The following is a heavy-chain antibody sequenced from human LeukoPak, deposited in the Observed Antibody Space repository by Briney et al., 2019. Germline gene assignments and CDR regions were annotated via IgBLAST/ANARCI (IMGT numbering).Heavy chain of an antibody. Sequence: SETLSLTCTVSGGSISSGGYYWSWIRQHPGKGLEWIGYIYYSGSTYYNPSLPSRVTISVDTSKNQFSLKLGSVTAADTAVYYCAREGRYCSGGSCYSTDFDCWGQGTLVTVSS. CDR1: GGSISSGGYY. CDR2: IYYSGST. CDR3: AREGRYCSGGSCYSTDFDC. V-gene: IGHV4-31*03. D-gene: IGHD2-15*01. J-gene: IGHJ4*02.